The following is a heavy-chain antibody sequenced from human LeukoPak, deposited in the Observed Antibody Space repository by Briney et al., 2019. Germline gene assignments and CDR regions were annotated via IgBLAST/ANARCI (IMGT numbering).Heavy chain of an antibody. CDR2: IYYSGST. J-gene: IGHJ4*02. D-gene: IGHD5-18*01. CDR1: GGSMSSYY. V-gene: IGHV4-59*01. CDR3: ASLGYSYGRFDY. Sequence: SETLSLTCTVSGGSMSSYYWSWIRQPPGRGLEWIGYIYYSGSTSYNPSLKSRVTVSIDTSKNQFSLRLSSVTAADTAVYYCASLGYSYGRFDYWGQGTQVTVSS.